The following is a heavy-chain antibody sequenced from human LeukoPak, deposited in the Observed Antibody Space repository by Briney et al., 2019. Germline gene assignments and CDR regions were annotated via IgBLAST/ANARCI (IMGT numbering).Heavy chain of an antibody. J-gene: IGHJ4*02. CDR1: GFTFSSYW. D-gene: IGHD3-22*01. V-gene: IGHV3-7*01. Sequence: GGSLRLSCAASGFTFSSYWMSWVRQAPGKGLEWVANIKQDGSEKYYVDSVKGRLTISRDNAKNSLYLQMNSLRAEDTAVYYCARDMGTARTYYYDSSGYYYSRNYFDYWGQGTLVAVSS. CDR3: ARDMGTARTYYYDSSGYYYSRNYFDY. CDR2: IKQDGSEK.